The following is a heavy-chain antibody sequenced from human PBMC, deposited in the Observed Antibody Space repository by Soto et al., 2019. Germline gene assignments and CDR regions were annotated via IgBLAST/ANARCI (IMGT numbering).Heavy chain of an antibody. CDR2: IIPIFVTA. Sequence: QVQLVQSGAEVKKPGSSVKVSCKASGGTFSSYAISWVRQAPGQGLEWMGGIIPIFVTANYAQKFQGRVTSTADESTSTAYMELSSLRSEDTAVYYCARVRSWFGELSGYFDYWGQGTLVTVSS. V-gene: IGHV1-69*01. D-gene: IGHD3-10*01. CDR3: ARVRSWFGELSGYFDY. CDR1: GGTFSSYA. J-gene: IGHJ4*02.